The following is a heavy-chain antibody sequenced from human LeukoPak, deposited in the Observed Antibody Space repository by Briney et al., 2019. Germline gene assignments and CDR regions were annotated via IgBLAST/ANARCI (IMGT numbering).Heavy chain of an antibody. CDR2: INHNGNVN. CDR1: GFTFSSYW. CDR3: ARGGGLDV. V-gene: IGHV3-7*03. Sequence: GGSLRLSCAASGFTFSSYWMNWARQAPGKGLEWVASINHNGNVNYYVDSVKGRFTISRDNAKNSLYLQMSNLRAEDTAVYFCARGGGLDVWGQGATITVSS. D-gene: IGHD3-16*01. J-gene: IGHJ6*02.